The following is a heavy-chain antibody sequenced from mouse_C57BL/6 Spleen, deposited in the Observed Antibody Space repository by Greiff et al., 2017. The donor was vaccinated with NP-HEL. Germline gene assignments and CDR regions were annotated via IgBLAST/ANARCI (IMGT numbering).Heavy chain of an antibody. CDR3: AKPITVVAPTGAMDY. J-gene: IGHJ4*01. CDR1: GFTFSDYG. V-gene: IGHV5-17*01. D-gene: IGHD1-1*01. Sequence: EVHLVESGGGLVKPGGSLKLSCAASGFTFSDYGMHWVRQAPEKGLEWVAYISSGSSTIYYADTVKGRFTISRDNAKNTLFLQMTSLRSEDTAMYYCAKPITVVAPTGAMDYWGQGTSVTVSS. CDR2: ISSGSSTI.